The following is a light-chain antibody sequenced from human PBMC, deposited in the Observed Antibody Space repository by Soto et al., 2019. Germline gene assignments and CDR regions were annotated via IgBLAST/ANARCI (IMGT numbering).Light chain of an antibody. J-gene: IGLJ3*02. V-gene: IGLV7-43*01. Sequence: QAVVTQEPSLTVSPGGTVTLTCASSTGAVTSGHYPNWFQQKPGQAPRALIYSKSNKHSWTPARFSGSLLGGKAALTLSGVQPEDEADYYCLLYYAAAQPWVFGGGTKLTVL. CDR1: TGAVTSGHY. CDR3: LLYYAAAQPWV. CDR2: SKS.